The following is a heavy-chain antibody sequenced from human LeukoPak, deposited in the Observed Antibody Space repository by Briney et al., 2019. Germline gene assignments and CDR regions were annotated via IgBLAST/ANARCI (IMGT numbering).Heavy chain of an antibody. V-gene: IGHV3-30*03. J-gene: IGHJ4*02. CDR1: GFTFSSYG. D-gene: IGHD1-14*01. CDR2: ISYDGSNK. Sequence: GGSLRLSCAASGFTFSSYGMHWVRQDPGKGLEWVAVISYDGSNKYYADSVKGRFTISRDNSKNTLYLQMNSLRAEDMALYYCARRGTGRQFDSWGQGTLVTVSS. CDR3: ARRGTGRQFDS.